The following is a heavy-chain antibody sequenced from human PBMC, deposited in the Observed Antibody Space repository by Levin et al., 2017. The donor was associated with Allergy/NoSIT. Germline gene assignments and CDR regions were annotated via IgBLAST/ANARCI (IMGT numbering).Heavy chain of an antibody. CDR2: IFYTGST. CDR1: GGSVRSSSYY. D-gene: IGHD1-26*01. Sequence: SQTLSLTCTVSGGSVRSSSYYWAWIRQPPGKGLEWIANIFYTGSTYYSPSLKSRVTILVDTSRNQFSLNLRSVTAADTAVYYCVRDSYTGSYFDSWGQGTLVTVSS. CDR3: VRDSYTGSYFDS. J-gene: IGHJ4*02. V-gene: IGHV4-39*07.